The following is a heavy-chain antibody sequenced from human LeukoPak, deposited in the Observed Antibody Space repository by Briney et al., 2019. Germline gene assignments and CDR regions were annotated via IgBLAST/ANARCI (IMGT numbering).Heavy chain of an antibody. J-gene: IGHJ4*02. CDR1: GGSISSSSYY. CDR3: ARTHPRRIHYFDY. D-gene: IGHD2/OR15-2a*01. V-gene: IGHV4-39*07. Sequence: PSETLSLTCSVSGGSISSSSYYWGWIRQPPGKGLEWIGSIYYSGSTYYNPSLKSRVTISVDTSKNQFSLKLSSVTAADTAVYYCARTHPRRIHYFDYWGQGTLVTVSS. CDR2: IYYSGST.